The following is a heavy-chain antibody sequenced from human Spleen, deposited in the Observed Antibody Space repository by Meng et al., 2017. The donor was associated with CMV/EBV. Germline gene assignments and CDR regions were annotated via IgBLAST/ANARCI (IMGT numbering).Heavy chain of an antibody. Sequence: ASVKVSCKAPRNFFTRHAITWVRQAPGQGLEWMGWISADNQNTNLIQKFQGRITLTTDTSTSTAYMELRSLRAEDTAVYYCAKRGDSSGTYAMDVWGQGTTVTVSS. D-gene: IGHD3-22*01. CDR3: AKRGDSSGTYAMDV. CDR1: RNFFTRHA. J-gene: IGHJ6*02. CDR2: ISADNQNT. V-gene: IGHV1-18*01.